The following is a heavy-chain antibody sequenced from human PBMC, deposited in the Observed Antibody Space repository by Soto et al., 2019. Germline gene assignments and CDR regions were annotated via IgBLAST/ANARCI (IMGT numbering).Heavy chain of an antibody. CDR3: ARGVATAGPFPSFDY. Sequence: QVQLQQWGAGLLKPSETLSRICAVSGGSFSGYYWSWIRQPPGKGLEWIGEISNSGSSNYNPSLTSLVTISVDTSKTQFSLNLTSVTAADTAVYYGARGVATAGPFPSFDYWDQGTLFTVSS. J-gene: IGHJ4*02. CDR2: ISNSGSS. D-gene: IGHD6-13*01. CDR1: GGSFSGYY. V-gene: IGHV4-34*02.